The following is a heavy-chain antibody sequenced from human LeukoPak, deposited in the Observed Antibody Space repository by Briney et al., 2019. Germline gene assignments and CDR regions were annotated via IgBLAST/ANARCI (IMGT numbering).Heavy chain of an antibody. CDR3: ARDFALGVPEY. D-gene: IGHD3-16*01. J-gene: IGHJ4*02. CDR1: GYTVTSYY. Sequence: GASVKVSCKASGYTVTSYYMHWVRQAPGQGLEWMGWISAYNGNTNYAQKLQGRVTMTTDTSTSTAYMELRSLRSDDTAVYYCARDFALGVPEYWGQGTLVTVSS. CDR2: ISAYNGNT. V-gene: IGHV1-18*04.